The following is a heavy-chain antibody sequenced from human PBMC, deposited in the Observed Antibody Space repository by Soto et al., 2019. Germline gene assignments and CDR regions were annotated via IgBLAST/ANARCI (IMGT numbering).Heavy chain of an antibody. CDR2: IVSDGSAK. CDR3: ARDDAFGNENGFDI. Sequence: GGSLRLSCAVSGFPFSTYGFHWVRQPPGKGLEWVAVIVSDGSAKYHAGSVEGRFTISRGNSKDTLYLQMNSLRAEDTAVYYCARDDAFGNENGFDIWGQGTMVTVSS. D-gene: IGHD1-1*01. V-gene: IGHV3-33*01. CDR1: GFPFSTYG. J-gene: IGHJ3*02.